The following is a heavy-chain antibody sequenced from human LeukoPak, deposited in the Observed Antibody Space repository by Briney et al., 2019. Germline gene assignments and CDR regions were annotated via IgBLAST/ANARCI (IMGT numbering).Heavy chain of an antibody. V-gene: IGHV4-59*01. CDR3: ARENNYFDY. CDR2: IYYSGST. J-gene: IGHJ4*02. Sequence: SETLSLTCTVSGDSISSYYWTWIRQPPGKGLEWIGYIYYSGSTNYNPSLKRRVTISVDTSKNQFSLKLNTVTAADTAVYYSARENNYFDYWGQGTLVTVSS. CDR1: GDSISSYY.